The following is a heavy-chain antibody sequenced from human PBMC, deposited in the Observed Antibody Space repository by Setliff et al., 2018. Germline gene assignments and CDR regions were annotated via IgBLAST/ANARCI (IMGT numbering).Heavy chain of an antibody. CDR1: GFTFHGSA. V-gene: IGHV3-9*01. J-gene: IGHJ3*02. CDR3: ARDRISRYYDSGAHAFDI. CDR2: ISWKSDSM. D-gene: IGHD3-22*01. Sequence: SLKISCAASGFTFHGSAMHWVRQAPGKGLEWVSGISWKSDSMGYADSVKGRFTISRDNAKNSLYLQMNSLRAEDTAVYYCARDRISRYYDSGAHAFDIWGQGTMVTVSS.